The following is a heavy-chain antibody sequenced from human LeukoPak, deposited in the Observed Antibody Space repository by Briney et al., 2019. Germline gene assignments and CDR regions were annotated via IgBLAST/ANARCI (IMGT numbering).Heavy chain of an antibody. CDR2: IYTSGST. J-gene: IGHJ6*03. D-gene: IGHD2-2*01. CDR1: GGSISSYY. Sequence: SETLSLTCTVSGGSISSYYWSWIRQPAGKGLEWIGRIYTSGSTNYNPSLKSRVTMSVDTSKNQFSLKLSSVTAADTAVYYCARDGVVVPAARYYYYYYYMDVWGKGTTVTVSS. CDR3: ARDGVVVPAARYYYYYYYMDV. V-gene: IGHV4-4*07.